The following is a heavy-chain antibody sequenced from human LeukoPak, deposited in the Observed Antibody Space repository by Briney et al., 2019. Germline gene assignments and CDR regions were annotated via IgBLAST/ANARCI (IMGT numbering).Heavy chain of an antibody. Sequence: GGSLRLSCAASGFIFSYNGMHWVRQGPGKGLEWVAFIRYDGSITYHADSVKGRFTISRDNSKNTLYLQMNSLKAEDTAAYYCAKDLIDWGQGTLVTVSS. J-gene: IGHJ4*02. CDR3: AKDLID. CDR1: GFIFSYNG. V-gene: IGHV3-30*02. CDR2: IRYDGSIT. D-gene: IGHD2-8*01.